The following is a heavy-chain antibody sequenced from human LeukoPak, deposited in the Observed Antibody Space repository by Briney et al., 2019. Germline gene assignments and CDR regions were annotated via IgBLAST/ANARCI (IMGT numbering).Heavy chain of an antibody. V-gene: IGHV1-2*06. J-gene: IGHJ4*02. CDR3: ARPKYSSSYFDY. Sequence: ASVKVSSKASGYTFTGYYMHWVRRAPGQGLEWMGRINPNSGGTNYAQKFQGRVTMTRDTSISTAYMELSRLRSDDTAVYYCARPKYSSSYFDYWGQGTLVTVSS. CDR1: GYTFTGYY. D-gene: IGHD6-6*01. CDR2: INPNSGGT.